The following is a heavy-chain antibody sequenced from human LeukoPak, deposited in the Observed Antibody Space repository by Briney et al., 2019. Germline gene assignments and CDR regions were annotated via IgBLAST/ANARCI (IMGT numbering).Heavy chain of an antibody. CDR3: ASEVRGVNYYFDY. Sequence: GGSLRLSCAASGFTFSSYSMNWVRQALGKGLEWVSSISSSSSYIYYADSVKGRFTISRDNAKNSLYLQMNSLRAEDTAVYYCASEVRGVNYYFDYWGQGTLVTVSS. D-gene: IGHD3-10*01. J-gene: IGHJ4*02. CDR1: GFTFSSYS. CDR2: ISSSSSYI. V-gene: IGHV3-21*01.